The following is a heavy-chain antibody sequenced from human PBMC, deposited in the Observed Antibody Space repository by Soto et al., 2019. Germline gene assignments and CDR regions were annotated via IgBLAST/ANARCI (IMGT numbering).Heavy chain of an antibody. J-gene: IGHJ6*03. D-gene: IGHD4-17*01. CDR3: TRLGAEMTTVTTWGYYYYYMDV. V-gene: IGHV3-49*03. CDR1: GSTFGDYA. CDR2: IRSKAYGGTT. Sequence: GGSLRLSCTASGSTFGDYAMSWFRQAPGKGLEWVGFIRSKAYGGTTEYAASVKGRFTISRDDSKSIAYLQMNSLKTEDTAVYYCTRLGAEMTTVTTWGYYYYYMDVWGKGTTVTVSS.